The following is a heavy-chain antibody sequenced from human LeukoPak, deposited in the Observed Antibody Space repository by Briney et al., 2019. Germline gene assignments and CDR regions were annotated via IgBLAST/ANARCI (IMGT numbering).Heavy chain of an antibody. D-gene: IGHD6-13*01. J-gene: IGHJ4*02. Sequence: KPSETLSLTCTVSGGSISGYYWSWIRQPPGKGLEGIGYIYYSGSTNYNSSLKSRVTISLDTSKNQFSLKLNSVTAADTAVYYCARHRYSSSWYIDYWGQGTLVTVSS. V-gene: IGHV4-59*01. CDR2: IYYSGST. CDR3: ARHRYSSSWYIDY. CDR1: GGSISGYY.